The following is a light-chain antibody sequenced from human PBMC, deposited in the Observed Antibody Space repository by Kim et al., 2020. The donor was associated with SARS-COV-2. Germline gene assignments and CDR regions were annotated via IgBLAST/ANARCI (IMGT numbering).Light chain of an antibody. CDR3: NSYASSSPVV. CDR2: DVS. Sequence: QSALTQPASVSGSPGQSITISCTGTSSDVGGYNDVSWYQQHPGKAPKLIIYDVSNRPSGVSDRFSGSKSGNTASLTISGLQAEEEADYYCNSYASSSPVVFGGGTKLTVL. CDR1: SSDVGGYND. V-gene: IGLV2-14*03. J-gene: IGLJ3*02.